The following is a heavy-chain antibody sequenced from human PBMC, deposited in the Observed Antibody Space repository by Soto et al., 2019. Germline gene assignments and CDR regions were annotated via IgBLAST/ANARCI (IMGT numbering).Heavy chain of an antibody. CDR2: IKSKTDGGTT. Sequence: GGSLRLSCAASGFTFSNAWMSWVRQAPGKGLEWVGRIKSKTDGGTTDYAAPVKGRFTITRDDSKNTLYLQMNSLKTEDTAVYYCTTWVVAVFKYGSYWGQGTLVTVSS. J-gene: IGHJ4*02. CDR3: TTWVVAVFKYGSY. D-gene: IGHD2-15*01. V-gene: IGHV3-15*01. CDR1: GFTFSNAW.